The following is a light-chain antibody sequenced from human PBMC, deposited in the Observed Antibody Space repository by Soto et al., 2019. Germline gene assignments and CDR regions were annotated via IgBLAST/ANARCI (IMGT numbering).Light chain of an antibody. Sequence: LTQPRSVSGSPGQSVTISCAGTSSDVGSYNYVSWYQQHPGKAPKLMIYDVSKRPSGVPDRFSGSKSGNTASLTISGLQAEDEADYYCCSYAGSYTLYVFGTGTKVTVL. CDR3: CSYAGSYTLYV. CDR2: DVS. J-gene: IGLJ1*01. CDR1: SSDVGSYNY. V-gene: IGLV2-11*01.